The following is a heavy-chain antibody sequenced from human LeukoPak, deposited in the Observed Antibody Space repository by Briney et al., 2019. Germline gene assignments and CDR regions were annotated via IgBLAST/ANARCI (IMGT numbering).Heavy chain of an antibody. CDR2: IYHSGST. Sequence: SETLSLTCAVSGGSTSSSNWWSWVRQPPGKGREWIGEIYHSGSTNYNPSLKSRVTISVDKSKNQFSLKLSSVTAADTAVYYCARTPAGYYPFDYWGQGTLVTVSS. J-gene: IGHJ4*02. D-gene: IGHD3-22*01. V-gene: IGHV4-4*02. CDR1: GGSTSSSNW. CDR3: ARTPAGYYPFDY.